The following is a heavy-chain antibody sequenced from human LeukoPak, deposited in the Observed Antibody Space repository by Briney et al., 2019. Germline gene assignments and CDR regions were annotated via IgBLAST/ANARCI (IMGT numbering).Heavy chain of an antibody. Sequence: GGSLRLSCAASGFTFSSYGMHWVRQAPGKGLEGVTFIRFDGSKKYYADSVKGRFTISRDNAKNSLYLQMNSLRAEDTAVYYCARGRYFDWLLIPDAFDIWGQGTMVTVSS. J-gene: IGHJ3*02. CDR2: IRFDGSKK. V-gene: IGHV3-30*02. D-gene: IGHD3-9*01. CDR1: GFTFSSYG. CDR3: ARGRYFDWLLIPDAFDI.